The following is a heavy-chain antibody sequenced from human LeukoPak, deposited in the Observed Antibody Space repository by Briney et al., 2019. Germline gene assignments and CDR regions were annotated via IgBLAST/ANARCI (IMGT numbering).Heavy chain of an antibody. V-gene: IGHV1-2*02. CDR1: GYTFTGYY. CDR3: ARWRTVFGVVNSDLESSVDP. Sequence: GASVKVSCKTSGYTFTGYYIHWVRQAPGQGLEWMGWINPNSGGTNYAQKFQGRVTMTRDTSISAAYMELTRVRSDDTAVYYCARWRTVFGVVNSDLESSVDPWGQGTLVTVSS. J-gene: IGHJ5*02. CDR2: INPNSGGT. D-gene: IGHD3-3*01.